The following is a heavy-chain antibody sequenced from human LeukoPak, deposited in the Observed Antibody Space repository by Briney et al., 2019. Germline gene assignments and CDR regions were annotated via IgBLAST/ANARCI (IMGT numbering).Heavy chain of an antibody. J-gene: IGHJ4*02. Sequence: HSGGSLRLSCAASGFTFGSCWMNWVRQTPGKGLEWVANINQDGSQKFYVDSVKGRFTISRDNANNSLYLQMNSLRAEDTAVYYCRWRWDYWGQGTLVTVSS. CDR3: RWRWDY. CDR2: INQDGSQK. V-gene: IGHV3-7*01. CDR1: GFTFGSCW. D-gene: IGHD4-23*01.